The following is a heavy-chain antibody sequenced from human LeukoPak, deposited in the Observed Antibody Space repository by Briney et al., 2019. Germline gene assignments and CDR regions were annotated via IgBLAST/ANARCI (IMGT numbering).Heavy chain of an antibody. J-gene: IGHJ4*02. CDR2: INPNSGGT. Sequence: GASVKVSCTASGYTFTGYYRHWVRQAPGQGLEWMGWINPNSGGTNYAQKFQGRVTMTRDTSISTAFMELSRLRSDDTAVYYCARSSIAARPVYWGQGTLATVSS. CDR1: GYTFTGYY. V-gene: IGHV1-2*02. CDR3: ARSSIAARPVY. D-gene: IGHD6-6*01.